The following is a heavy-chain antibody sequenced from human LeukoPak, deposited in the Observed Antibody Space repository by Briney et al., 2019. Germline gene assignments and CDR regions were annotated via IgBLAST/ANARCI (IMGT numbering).Heavy chain of an antibody. D-gene: IGHD2-2*01. V-gene: IGHV1-2*02. CDR2: INPNSGGT. J-gene: IGHJ4*02. CDR3: ARDQGTSWTEDY. Sequence: ASVKVSCKASGYTFTGYYMHWVRQAPGQGLEWMGWINPNSGGTNYARKFQGRVTMTRGTSISTAYMELSRLRSDDTAVYYCARDQGTSWTEDYWGQGTLVTVSS. CDR1: GYTFTGYY.